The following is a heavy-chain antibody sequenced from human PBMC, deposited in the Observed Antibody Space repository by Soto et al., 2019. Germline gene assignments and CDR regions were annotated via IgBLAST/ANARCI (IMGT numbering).Heavy chain of an antibody. CDR1: GFTFSDYY. J-gene: IGHJ4*02. CDR2: ISSSGDTI. D-gene: IGHD3-10*01. Sequence: PGGSLRLSCAASGFTFSDYYMYLIRQAPGKGLEWVSYISSSGDTIFYADSVKGRFTISRDNAKNSLYLQMNSLRAEDTAVYYCARSPGWAGVFDYWGLGTLVTVSS. CDR3: ARSPGWAGVFDY. V-gene: IGHV3-11*01.